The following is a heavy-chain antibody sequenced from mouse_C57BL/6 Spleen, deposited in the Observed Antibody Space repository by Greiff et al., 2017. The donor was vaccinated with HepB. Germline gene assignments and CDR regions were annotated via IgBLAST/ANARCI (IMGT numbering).Heavy chain of an antibody. J-gene: IGHJ2*01. V-gene: IGHV1-19*01. CDR3: ARILAYYSNPDYFDY. Sequence: EVQLQQSGPVLVKPGASVKMSCKASGYTFTDYYMNWVKQSHGKSLEWIGVINPYNGGTSYNQKFKGKATLTVDKSSSTAYMELNSLTSEDSAVYYCARILAYYSNPDYFDYWGQGTTLTVSS. CDR2: INPYNGGT. CDR1: GYTFTDYY. D-gene: IGHD2-5*01.